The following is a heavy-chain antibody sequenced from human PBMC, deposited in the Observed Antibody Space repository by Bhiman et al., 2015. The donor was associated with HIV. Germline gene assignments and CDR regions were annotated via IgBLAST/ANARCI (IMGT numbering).Heavy chain of an antibody. J-gene: IGHJ3*02. Sequence: EVQLVESGGGLVQPGGSLRLSCVGSGFSFSNYWMNWVRQAPGKGLEWVAIIKYVGSETYYVDSVKGRFTISRDNAKNSLYLQMDSLRPEDTAVYYCARDTVREPRHDVFDMWGQGTMVTVAA. CDR1: GFSFSNYW. D-gene: IGHD1-26*01. CDR2: IKYVGSET. V-gene: IGHV3-7*05. CDR3: ARDTVREPRHDVFDM.